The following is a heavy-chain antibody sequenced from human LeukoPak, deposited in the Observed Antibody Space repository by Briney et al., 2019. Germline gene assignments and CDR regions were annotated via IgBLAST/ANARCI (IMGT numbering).Heavy chain of an antibody. Sequence: GGSLRLSCAASGFTFSSYAMSWVRQAPGKGLEWVSAISGSGGSTYYADSVKGRFTISRDNSKNTLYLQMNSLRAEDTAVYYCAKDLRRRSNYDLWSGYFTFDYWGQGTLVTVSS. D-gene: IGHD3-3*01. J-gene: IGHJ4*02. V-gene: IGHV3-23*01. CDR1: GFTFSSYA. CDR2: ISGSGGST. CDR3: AKDLRRRSNYDLWSGYFTFDY.